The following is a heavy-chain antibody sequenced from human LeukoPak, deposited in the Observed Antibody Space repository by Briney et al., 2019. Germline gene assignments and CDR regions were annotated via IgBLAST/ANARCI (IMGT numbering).Heavy chain of an antibody. CDR1: GFTFSSYA. CDR2: ISYDGSNK. CDR3: ARTSGGYSGYAADALDY. D-gene: IGHD5-12*01. Sequence: PGGSLRLSCAASGFTFSSYAMHWVRQAPGKGLEWVAVISYDGSNKYYADSVKGRFTISRDNSKNTLYLQMNSLRAEDTALYYCARTSGGYSGYAADALDYWGQGTLVTVSS. J-gene: IGHJ4*02. V-gene: IGHV3-30*04.